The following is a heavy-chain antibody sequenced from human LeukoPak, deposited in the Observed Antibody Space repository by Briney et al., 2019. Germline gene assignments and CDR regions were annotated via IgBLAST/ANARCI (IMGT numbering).Heavy chain of an antibody. CDR1: GFSLSDYY. CDR3: ARVHNTVH. D-gene: IGHD4-11*01. V-gene: IGHV3-11*04. CDR2: IKSGSTII. J-gene: IGHJ4*02. Sequence: GGSLTLSCAASGFSLSDYYVNWLRQVPGKGLEWVSYIKSGSTIIFYADSVKGRFSVSRDNANNSVHLQMTNLRDDDTAVYYCARVHNTVHWGQGALVTVSS.